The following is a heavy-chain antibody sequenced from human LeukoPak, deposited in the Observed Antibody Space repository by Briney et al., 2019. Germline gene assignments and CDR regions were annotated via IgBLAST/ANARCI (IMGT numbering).Heavy chain of an antibody. Sequence: GGSLRLSCAASGFPFSSYAMSWVRQSPGKGLEWVSAISGGNGNTYYAYYADSVRGRFTISRDNSKNRLYLQMNSLRAEDTAVYYCAKGWFGELLFDYWGQGILVTVSS. J-gene: IGHJ4*02. CDR1: GFPFSSYA. D-gene: IGHD3-10*01. CDR3: AKGWFGELLFDY. CDR2: ISGGNGNTYYA. V-gene: IGHV3-23*01.